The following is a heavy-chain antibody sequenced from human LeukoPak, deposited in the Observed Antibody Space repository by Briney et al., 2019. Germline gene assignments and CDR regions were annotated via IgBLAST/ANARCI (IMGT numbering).Heavy chain of an antibody. Sequence: SETLSLTCTVSGGSISSYYWSWIRQPPGKGLGWIGYIYYSGSTNYNPSLKSRVTISVDTSKNQFSLKLSSVTAADTAVYYCARGYDGYEDYWGQGTLVTVSS. J-gene: IGHJ4*02. V-gene: IGHV4-59*01. D-gene: IGHD5-12*01. CDR1: GGSISSYY. CDR3: ARGYDGYEDY. CDR2: IYYSGST.